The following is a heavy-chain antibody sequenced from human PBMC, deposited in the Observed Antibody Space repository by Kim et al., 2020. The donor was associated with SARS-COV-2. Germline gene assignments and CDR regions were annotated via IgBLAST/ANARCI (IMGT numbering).Heavy chain of an antibody. CDR1: GGSISSSNW. CDR2: IYHSGST. CDR3: ASCRKYYYYGMDV. Sequence: SETLSLTCAVSGGSISSSNWWSWVRQPPGKGLEWIGEIYHSGSTNYNPSLKSRVTISVDKSKNQFSLKLSSVTAAGTAVYYCASCRKYYYYGMDVWGQGTTVTVSS. V-gene: IGHV4-4*02. J-gene: IGHJ6*02.